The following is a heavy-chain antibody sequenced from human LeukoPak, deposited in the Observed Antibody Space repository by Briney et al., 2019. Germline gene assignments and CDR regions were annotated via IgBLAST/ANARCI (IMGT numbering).Heavy chain of an antibody. CDR1: RFTFSSYG. D-gene: IGHD3-22*01. CDR3: AKARGSGYFYTYDY. J-gene: IGHJ4*02. V-gene: IGHV3-30*18. Sequence: GESLRLSCAASRFTFSSYGMHWVRQAPGKGLEWMAVISYDGSNKYYADSVKGRFTISRDNSKNTLYLQMNSLRAEDTAVYYCAKARGSGYFYTYDYWGQGTLVTVSS. CDR2: ISYDGSNK.